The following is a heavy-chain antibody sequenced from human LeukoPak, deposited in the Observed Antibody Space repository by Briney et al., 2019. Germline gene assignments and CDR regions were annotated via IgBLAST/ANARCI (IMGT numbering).Heavy chain of an antibody. Sequence: GGSLRLSCAASGFTFSSSAMSWVRQAPGKGLEWVSGISGSGDSTYYADSVKGRFSIYRDNSKNTLYLQMNSLRAEDTAVYYCARALRIYYYFDYWGQGTLVTVSS. D-gene: IGHD1-26*01. J-gene: IGHJ4*02. CDR2: ISGSGDST. CDR3: ARALRIYYYFDY. V-gene: IGHV3-23*01. CDR1: GFTFSSSA.